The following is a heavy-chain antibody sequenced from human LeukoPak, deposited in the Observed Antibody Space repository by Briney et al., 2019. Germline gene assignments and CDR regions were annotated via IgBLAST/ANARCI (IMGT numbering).Heavy chain of an antibody. Sequence: SETLSLTCAVYGGSFSGYYWSWIRQPPGKGLEWIGEINHSGSTNYNPSLKSRVTISADTSKNQFSLKLSSVTAADTAVYYCARGLCGGDCYSTVREYFDYWGQGTLVTVSS. D-gene: IGHD2-21*02. V-gene: IGHV4-34*01. CDR1: GGSFSGYY. CDR3: ARGLCGGDCYSTVREYFDY. CDR2: INHSGST. J-gene: IGHJ4*02.